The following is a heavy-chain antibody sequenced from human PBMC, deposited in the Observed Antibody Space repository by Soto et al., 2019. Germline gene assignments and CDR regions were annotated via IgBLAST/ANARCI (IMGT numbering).Heavy chain of an antibody. V-gene: IGHV1-2*04. CDR1: GYTFTGYY. D-gene: IGHD3-9*01. CDR2: INPNSGAT. J-gene: IGHJ4*02. CDR3: ARGSDILTYPVGY. Sequence: VASVKVSCKASGYTFTGYYMHWVRQAPGQGLEWMGWINPNSGATDYAQKFQDWVTMTRDTSINTAYMELSRLRSDDTAVYFCARGSDILTYPVGYWGQGTRVTVSS.